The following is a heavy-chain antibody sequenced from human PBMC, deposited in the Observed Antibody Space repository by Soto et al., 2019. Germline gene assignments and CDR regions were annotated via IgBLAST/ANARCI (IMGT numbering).Heavy chain of an antibody. Sequence: LRLSCAASGFTFSSYWMSWVRQAPGKGLEWVANIKQDGSEKYYVDSVKGRFTISRDNAKNSLYLQMNSLRAEDTAVYYCARGVRDFWSGYYVYYYYGMDVWGQGTTVTVSS. J-gene: IGHJ6*02. CDR3: ARGVRDFWSGYYVYYYYGMDV. V-gene: IGHV3-7*03. CDR2: IKQDGSEK. D-gene: IGHD3-3*01. CDR1: GFTFSSYW.